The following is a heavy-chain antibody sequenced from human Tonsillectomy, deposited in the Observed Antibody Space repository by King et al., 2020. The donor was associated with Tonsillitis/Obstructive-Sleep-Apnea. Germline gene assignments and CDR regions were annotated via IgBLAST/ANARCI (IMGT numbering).Heavy chain of an antibody. CDR3: AREGAVMNAFDI. V-gene: IGHV4-59*01. D-gene: IGHD2-8*01. J-gene: IGHJ3*02. CDR2: IYYSGGT. CDR1: GGSISGFY. Sequence: QLQESGPGLVKPSETLSLTCTVSGGSISGFYWSWIRPPPGKGLEWLGYIYYSGGTNYNPSLKSRVTISVDTSKNQFSLKLSSVTAADTAVYYCAREGAVMNAFDIWGQGTVVTVSS.